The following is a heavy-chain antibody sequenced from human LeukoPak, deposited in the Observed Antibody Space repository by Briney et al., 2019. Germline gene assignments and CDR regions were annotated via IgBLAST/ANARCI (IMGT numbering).Heavy chain of an antibody. CDR3: ARDGVFQVVVPAAPRSYYYYYYMDV. Sequence: SETLSLTCAVSGGSISSYYWSWIRQPAGKGLEWIGRIYTSGSTNYNPSLKSRVTMSVDTSKNQFSLKLSSVTAADTAVYYCARDGVFQVVVPAAPRSYYYYYYMDVWGKGTTVTVSS. D-gene: IGHD2-2*01. CDR1: GGSISSYY. V-gene: IGHV4-4*07. CDR2: IYTSGST. J-gene: IGHJ6*03.